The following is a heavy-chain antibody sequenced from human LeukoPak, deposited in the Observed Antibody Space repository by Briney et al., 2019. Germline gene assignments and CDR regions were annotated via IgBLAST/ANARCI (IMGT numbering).Heavy chain of an antibody. D-gene: IGHD6-6*01. CDR1: GGTSSSYG. CDR3: ARIAGSVAFDI. Sequence: ASVKVSCKASGGTSSSYGFSWVRQAPGQGLEWMGRIIPIFGTSNYAQKFQGRVTITTGESTSTAYMELSSLRSEDTAAYYCARIAGSVAFDIWGQGTMVTVSS. J-gene: IGHJ3*02. V-gene: IGHV1-69*05. CDR2: IIPIFGTS.